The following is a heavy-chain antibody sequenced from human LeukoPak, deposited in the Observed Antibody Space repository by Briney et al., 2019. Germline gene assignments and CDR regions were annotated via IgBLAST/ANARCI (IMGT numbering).Heavy chain of an antibody. J-gene: IGHJ5*02. CDR3: ARDVHGDYGSGWFDP. V-gene: IGHV1-69*05. Sequence: SGKVSCKTSGGTFNNSAISWVRQAPGQGLEWLGGIMPLFGTAGYAQKFQGRVTITKDESTRTVYLELTSLTSDDTAVYYCARDVHGDYGSGWFDPWGQGTLVSVSS. D-gene: IGHD4-17*01. CDR2: IMPLFGTA. CDR1: GGTFNNSA.